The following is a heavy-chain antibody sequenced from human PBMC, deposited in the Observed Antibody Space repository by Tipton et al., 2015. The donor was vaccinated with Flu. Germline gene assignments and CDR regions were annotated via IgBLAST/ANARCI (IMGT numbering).Heavy chain of an antibody. D-gene: IGHD1-26*01. CDR3: ARHSQILPYRAQGYFDF. Sequence: TLSLTCTVSGGSLSSFYWSWIRQAPGKGLEWIAYIDYSGSTNNNPSLKSRVTISVDTSKNQFSLKLTSVTAADTAVYYCARHSQILPYRAQGYFDFWGQGTLVTVSS. CDR2: IDYSGST. J-gene: IGHJ4*02. V-gene: IGHV4-59*08. CDR1: GGSLSSFY.